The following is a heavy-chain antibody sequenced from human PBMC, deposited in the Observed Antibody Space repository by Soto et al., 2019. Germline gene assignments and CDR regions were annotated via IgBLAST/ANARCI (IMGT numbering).Heavy chain of an antibody. CDR3: ARRYSSVWYTFDY. J-gene: IGHJ4*02. D-gene: IGHD6-19*01. Sequence: PGESLKISCKGFGDSFSDYWIGWVREMPGKGVEWVGIIYTGDTDTRYSPSFQGEVTISADKSISTAYLQWSSLKASDSAIYYCARRYSSVWYTFDYWGQGALVTVSS. CDR1: GDSFSDYW. CDR2: IYTGDTDT. V-gene: IGHV5-51*01.